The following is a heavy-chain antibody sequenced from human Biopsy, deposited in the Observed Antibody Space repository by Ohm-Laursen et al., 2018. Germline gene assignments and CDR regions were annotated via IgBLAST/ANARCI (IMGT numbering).Heavy chain of an antibody. V-gene: IGHV1-2*02. CDR3: ARVPAYPSIDGYYGLDL. J-gene: IGHJ6*02. CDR1: GYTFAGYY. CDR2: INPTSGNA. Sequence: ASVKVSCKASGYTFAGYYLQWVRQAPGHGLEWMGWINPTSGNANYAQSFQGRLTVTRDTSISTAYMELTSLTFDDTAIYYCARVPAYPSIDGYYGLDLWGQGTTVIVSS. D-gene: IGHD3-9*01.